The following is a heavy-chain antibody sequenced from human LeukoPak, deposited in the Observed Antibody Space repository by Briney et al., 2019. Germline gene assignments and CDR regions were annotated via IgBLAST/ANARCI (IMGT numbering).Heavy chain of an antibody. CDR1: GFTFPIYW. CDR3: ARDGDSGWSLSH. D-gene: IGHD6-19*01. J-gene: IGHJ4*02. V-gene: IGHV3-7*01. CDR2: IKNDGSEA. Sequence: GGSLRLSCAASGFTFPIYWMTWVRQAAGKGLEWVGIIKNDGSEAYYGDSVKGRFTISRDNAKNSLYLQMSSLRADDTAVYFCARDGDSGWSLSHWGQGTLVTVSS.